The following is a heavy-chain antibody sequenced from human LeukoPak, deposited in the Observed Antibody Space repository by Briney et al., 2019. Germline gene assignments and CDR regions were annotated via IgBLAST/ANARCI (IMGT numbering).Heavy chain of an antibody. J-gene: IGHJ6*02. Sequence: GGSLRLSCAASGFTFSSYVMSWVRQAPGKGLEWVSAISGSGGSTYYADSVKGRFTISRDSSKNTLHLQMCSLRAEDTAVYYCAKALAAAGVSSHYYGMDVWGQGTAVTVSS. V-gene: IGHV3-23*01. CDR2: ISGSGGST. D-gene: IGHD6-13*01. CDR3: AKALAAAGVSSHYYGMDV. CDR1: GFTFSSYV.